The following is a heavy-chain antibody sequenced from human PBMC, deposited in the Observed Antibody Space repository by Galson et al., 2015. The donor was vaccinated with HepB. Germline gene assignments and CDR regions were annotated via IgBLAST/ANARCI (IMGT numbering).Heavy chain of an antibody. CDR2: ISSNGGST. J-gene: IGHJ4*02. D-gene: IGHD1-14*01. CDR1: GFTFSSYA. CDR3: AKSFLEPFDY. V-gene: IGHV3-64*04. Sequence: SLRLSCAASGFTFSSYAMHWVRQAPGKGLEYVSAISSNGGSTYYADSVKGRFTISRDNSKNTLYLQMNSLRAEDTAVYYCAKSFLEPFDYWGQGTLVTVSS.